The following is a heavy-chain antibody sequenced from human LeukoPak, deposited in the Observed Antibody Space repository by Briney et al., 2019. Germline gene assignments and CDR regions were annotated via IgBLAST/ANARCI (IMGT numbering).Heavy chain of an antibody. CDR1: GFTFSTYG. CDR2: IRYDGTNK. J-gene: IGHJ6*03. V-gene: IGHV3-30*02. Sequence: PGGSLRLSCVASGFTFSTYGMHWVRQAPGKGLEWVTFIRYDGTNKYYAGSVKGRFTISRDKSKNTLYLQMNSLRAEDTAVYYCAKDSYYDFWNDDYSGAPAAYYYYYMDVWGNGTTVTVSS. CDR3: AKDSYYDFWNDDYSGAPAAYYYYYMDV. D-gene: IGHD3-3*01.